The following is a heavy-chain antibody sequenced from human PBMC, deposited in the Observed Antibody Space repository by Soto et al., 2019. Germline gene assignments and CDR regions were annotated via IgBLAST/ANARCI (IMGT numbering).Heavy chain of an antibody. CDR1: GYTFSSFR. Sequence: QVRLVQSGDEVKKPGASVKVSCKASGYTFSSFRISWVRQAPGQGLEWMGWISADSGSTNYAQRFQDRVTMSTDTSTTTAYMELTSLRSDDTAVYYCARPLDYYYYAMDVWGQGTTVTVSS. CDR3: ARPLDYYYYAMDV. CDR2: ISADSGST. V-gene: IGHV1-18*01. J-gene: IGHJ6*02.